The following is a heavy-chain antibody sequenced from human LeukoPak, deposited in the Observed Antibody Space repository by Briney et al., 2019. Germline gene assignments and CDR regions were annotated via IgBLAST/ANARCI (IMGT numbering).Heavy chain of an antibody. CDR2: IYYSGST. CDR1: GGSISSSSYY. Sequence: PSETLSLTCTVSGGSISSSSYYWGWIRQPPGKGLEWIGSIYYSGSTYYNPSLESRVTISVDTSKNQFSLKLSSVTAADTAVYYCARLRSVGQLADYFDYWGQGTLVTVSS. V-gene: IGHV4-39*01. D-gene: IGHD6-13*01. J-gene: IGHJ4*02. CDR3: ARLRSVGQLADYFDY.